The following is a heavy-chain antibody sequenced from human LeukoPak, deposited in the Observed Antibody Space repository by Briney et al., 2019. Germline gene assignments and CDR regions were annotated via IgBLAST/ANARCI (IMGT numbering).Heavy chain of an antibody. D-gene: IGHD6-19*01. CDR2: ISAYNGNT. CDR1: GYMFTSYG. J-gene: IGHJ6*04. V-gene: IGHV1-18*03. Sequence: GASVKVSCKASGYMFTSYGLSWVRQAPGQGLEWMGWISAYNGNTRYAQKFQGRVTMTTDTSTRTAYMEMRSLRSGDMAVYYCARDRRGRAVANPYYYNGMDVWGEGTTVTVSS. CDR3: ARDRRGRAVANPYYYNGMDV.